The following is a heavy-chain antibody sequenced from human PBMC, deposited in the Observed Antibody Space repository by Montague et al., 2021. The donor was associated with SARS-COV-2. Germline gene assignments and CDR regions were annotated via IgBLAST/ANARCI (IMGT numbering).Heavy chain of an antibody. CDR1: GFSLSTSGVG. V-gene: IGHV2-5*02. D-gene: IGHD6-13*01. Sequence: VKPTQTLTLTCTFSGFSLSTSGVGVGWIRQPPGKALEWLALIYWDDDKRYSPSLKSRLTITKDTSKNQVVLTMTNMDPVDTATYYCAHGIGIVAVSNGFRFDPWGQGTLVTVSS. J-gene: IGHJ5*02. CDR3: AHGIGIVAVSNGFRFDP. CDR2: IYWDDDK.